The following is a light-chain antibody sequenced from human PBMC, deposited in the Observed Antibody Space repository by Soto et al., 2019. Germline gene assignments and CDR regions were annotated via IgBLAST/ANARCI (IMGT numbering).Light chain of an antibody. CDR1: QSVSSSF. J-gene: IGKJ4*01. Sequence: EIVLTQSPGTLSLSPGERATLSCSASQSVSSSFFAWYQQKPGQAPRLLIYDASNRATGIPARFSGSGSGTDFTLAISSLEPEDFAVNYCQQRSNWPPVTFGGGTKVDIK. CDR2: DAS. CDR3: QQRSNWPPVT. V-gene: IGKV3D-20*02.